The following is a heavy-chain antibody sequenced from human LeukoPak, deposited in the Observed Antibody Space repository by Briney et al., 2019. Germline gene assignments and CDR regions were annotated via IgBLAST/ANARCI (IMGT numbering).Heavy chain of an antibody. CDR3: AKEVDGASGTKIGYFQH. CDR1: GFTFNRYS. J-gene: IGHJ1*01. V-gene: IGHV3-48*01. CDR2: ISPSSSAI. Sequence: GGSLRLSCAASGFTFNRYSMNWVRQAPGKGLEWVSYISPSSSAIYYADSVRGRFTISSDNAKSSVYLQMNSLRAEDTAVYYCAKEVDGASGTKIGYFQHWGQGTLVIVSS. D-gene: IGHD1-26*01.